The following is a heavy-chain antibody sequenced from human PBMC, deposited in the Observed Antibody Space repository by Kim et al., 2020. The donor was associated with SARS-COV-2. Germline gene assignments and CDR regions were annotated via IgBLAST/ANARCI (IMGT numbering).Heavy chain of an antibody. Sequence: GGSLRLSCAASGFTFSTYGMHWVRQAPGKGLEWVAVISYDGSSKYYGESVKGRFTISRDNPENTLYLQMNSLRPEDTAVYYCAKAVRRGVNFYYYGMDVWGQGTTVAVSS. D-gene: IGHD3-10*01. J-gene: IGHJ6*01. CDR2: ISYDGSSK. CDR3: AKAVRRGVNFYYYGMDV. CDR1: GFTFSTYG. V-gene: IGHV3-30*18.